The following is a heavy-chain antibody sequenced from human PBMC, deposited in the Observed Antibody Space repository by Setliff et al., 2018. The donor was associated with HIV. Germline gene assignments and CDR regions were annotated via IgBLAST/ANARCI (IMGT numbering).Heavy chain of an antibody. J-gene: IGHJ6*03. CDR3: AKNTPSIINYPYYYYMDV. D-gene: IGHD1-7*01. CDR2: ISSGGGT. V-gene: IGHV3-23*01. Sequence: LRLSCAASGFPFSNYAMSWVRQAPGKGLEWVSAISSGGGTYYAGFVKGRFTISRDNSKSTLYLQMNSLRDGDTALYYCAKNTPSIINYPYYYYMDVWGKGTTVTVSS. CDR1: GFPFSNYA.